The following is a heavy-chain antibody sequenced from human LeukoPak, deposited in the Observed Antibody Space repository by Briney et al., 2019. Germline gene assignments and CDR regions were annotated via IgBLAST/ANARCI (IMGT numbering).Heavy chain of an antibody. J-gene: IGHJ3*02. V-gene: IGHV4-34*01. Sequence: SETLSLTCAVYGGSFNGYYWSWIRQPPGKGLEWIGEINHSGSTNYNPSLKSRVTISVDKSKNQFSLKLSSVTAADTAVYYCARRWELPDAFDIWGQGTMVTVSS. D-gene: IGHD1-26*01. CDR3: ARRWELPDAFDI. CDR2: INHSGST. CDR1: GGSFNGYY.